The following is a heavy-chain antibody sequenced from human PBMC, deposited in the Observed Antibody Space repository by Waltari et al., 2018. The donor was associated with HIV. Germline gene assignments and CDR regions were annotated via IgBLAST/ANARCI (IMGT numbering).Heavy chain of an antibody. J-gene: IGHJ4*02. Sequence: QIQLVESGGEMKKTGASVKVSCKASGYSFRSYSISWVRQAPGQGLEWMGWISAYKYNTKNAEKFQGRVTMTTDTSSSTAYMELRNLRSDDTAMYYCARVESMLRVVHVDYWGQGTLVTVSS. CDR1: GYSFRSYS. CDR3: ARVESMLRVVHVDY. V-gene: IGHV1-18*04. CDR2: ISAYKYNT. D-gene: IGHD3-16*01.